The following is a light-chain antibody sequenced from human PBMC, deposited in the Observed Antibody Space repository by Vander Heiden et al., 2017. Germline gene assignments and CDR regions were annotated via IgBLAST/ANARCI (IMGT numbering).Light chain of an antibody. J-gene: IGKJ5*01. CDR1: QSLLHSNGYNY. V-gene: IGKV2-28*01. CDR2: LGS. CDR3: MQALQAIS. Sequence: DIVMTQSPLSLPVTPGEPASISCRSSQSLLHSNGYNYLDWYLQKPGQSPQLLIYLGSNRASGVPDRCSGSGSGTDFTLKISRVEAEDVGVYYCMQALQAISFGQGTRLKIK.